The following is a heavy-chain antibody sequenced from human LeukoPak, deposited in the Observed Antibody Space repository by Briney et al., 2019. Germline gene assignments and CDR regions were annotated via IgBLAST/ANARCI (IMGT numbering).Heavy chain of an antibody. J-gene: IGHJ4*02. D-gene: IGHD2-2*01. CDR3: ASIYCSSTSCYGPVDY. V-gene: IGHV1-18*04. Sequence: ASVKVSCQASGYTFTSYGISWVRQAAGQGLEWMGWMGAYNGNTNYAQKLQGRVTMTTDTSASTAYMELRSLRSDDTAVYYCASIYCSSTSCYGPVDYWGQGTLVTVSS. CDR2: MGAYNGNT. CDR1: GYTFTSYG.